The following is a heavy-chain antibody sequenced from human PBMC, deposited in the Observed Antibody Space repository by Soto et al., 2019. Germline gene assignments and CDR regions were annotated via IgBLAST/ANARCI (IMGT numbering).Heavy chain of an antibody. J-gene: IGHJ4*02. Sequence: PEESLKISCKGSGYTFSKYWIGWVRQTPGKGLEWMGMIYPGDSDARYSPSFEGQVTFSVDKSINTAYLQWNSLKASDTALYYCARQGGEYNTMSDYWGQGTLVTVSS. V-gene: IGHV5-51*01. D-gene: IGHD3-10*01. CDR3: ARQGGEYNTMSDY. CDR2: IYPGDSDA. CDR1: GYTFSKYW.